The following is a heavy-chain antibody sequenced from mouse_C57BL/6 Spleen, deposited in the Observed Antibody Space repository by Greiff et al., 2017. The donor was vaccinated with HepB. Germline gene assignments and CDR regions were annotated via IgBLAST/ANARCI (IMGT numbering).Heavy chain of an antibody. CDR3: AREDYYGYDNAMDY. J-gene: IGHJ4*01. V-gene: IGHV1-18*01. CDR2: INPNNGGT. CDR1: GYTFTDYN. Sequence: EVQLVESGPELVKPGASVKIPCKASGYTFTDYNMDWVKQSHGKSLEWIGDINPNNGGTIYNQKFKGKATLTVDKSSSTAYMELRSLTSEDTAVYYCAREDYYGYDNAMDYWGQGTSVTVSS. D-gene: IGHD2-2*01.